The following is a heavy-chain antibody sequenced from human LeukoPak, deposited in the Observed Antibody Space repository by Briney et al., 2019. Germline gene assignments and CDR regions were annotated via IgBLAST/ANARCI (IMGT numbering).Heavy chain of an antibody. CDR1: GFTFSSYA. Sequence: GGSLRLSCAASGFTFSSYARSWVRQAPGKGLEWVSAISGSGGSIYYADSVKGRFTISRDNSKNTLYLQMNSLRAEDTAVYYCAKVIEGYYDSSGYHPDDWGQGTLVTVSS. J-gene: IGHJ4*02. D-gene: IGHD3-22*01. CDR3: AKVIEGYYDSSGYHPDD. CDR2: ISGSGGSI. V-gene: IGHV3-23*01.